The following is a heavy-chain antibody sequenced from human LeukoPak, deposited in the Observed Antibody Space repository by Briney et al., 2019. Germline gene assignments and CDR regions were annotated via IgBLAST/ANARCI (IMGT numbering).Heavy chain of an antibody. D-gene: IGHD5-12*01. J-gene: IGHJ4*02. CDR2: IIGSNGAT. Sequence: GGSLRLSCAASGFTFSNYAMNWVRQAPGRGLEWVSLIIGSNGATFYADSVKGRFTISRDTSKNTLYLQMNSLRAEDTAVYYCVKGGYDYIEIAYFDYWGQGALVTVSS. V-gene: IGHV3-23*01. CDR3: VKGGYDYIEIAYFDY. CDR1: GFTFSNYA.